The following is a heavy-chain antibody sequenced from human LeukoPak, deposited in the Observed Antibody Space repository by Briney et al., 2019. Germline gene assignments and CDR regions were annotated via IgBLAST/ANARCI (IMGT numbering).Heavy chain of an antibody. CDR2: IKEDGTVK. CDR1: GFTFSRYW. Sequence: GGSLILSCAASGFTFSRYWMSWVRQAPGKGLEWVANIKEDGTVKYYVESVKGRFTISRDNAKNSLYLQMNSLRAEDTAVYYCAASITMFDYWGQGTLVTVSS. J-gene: IGHJ4*02. V-gene: IGHV3-7*02. D-gene: IGHD3-10*01. CDR3: AASITMFDY.